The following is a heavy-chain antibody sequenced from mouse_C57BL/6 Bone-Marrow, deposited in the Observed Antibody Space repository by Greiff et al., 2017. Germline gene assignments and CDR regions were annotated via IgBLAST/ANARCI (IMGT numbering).Heavy chain of an antibody. CDR1: GFTFSDYG. CDR2: ISSGSSTI. J-gene: IGHJ3*01. Sequence: EVKLVESGGGLVKPGGSLKLSCAASGFTFSDYGMHWVRQAPEKGLEWVAYISSGSSTIYYADTVKGRFTISRDNAKNTLFLQMTSLRSEDTAMYYCARGYGSSSWFAYWGQGTLVTVSA. D-gene: IGHD1-1*01. V-gene: IGHV5-17*01. CDR3: ARGYGSSSWFAY.